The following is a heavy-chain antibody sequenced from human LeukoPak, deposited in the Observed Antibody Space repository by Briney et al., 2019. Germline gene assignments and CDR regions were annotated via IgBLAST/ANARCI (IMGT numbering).Heavy chain of an antibody. CDR3: ATGLRRGYSYGTPATYYFDH. Sequence: PSETLSLTCAVYGDSFSGDYRSWVRQPPGKGREWLGEINHSGSTNYKPSRKSRVTISEDTSNNQFSLKLSSVPAADTAVYYCATGLRRGYSYGTPATYYFDHWGQGTLVTVSS. V-gene: IGHV4-34*01. J-gene: IGHJ4*02. CDR2: INHSGST. CDR1: GDSFSGDY. D-gene: IGHD5-18*01.